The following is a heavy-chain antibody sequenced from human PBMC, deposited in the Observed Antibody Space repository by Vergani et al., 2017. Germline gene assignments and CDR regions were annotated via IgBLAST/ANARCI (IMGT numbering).Heavy chain of an antibody. J-gene: IGHJ5*02. CDR2: ISTTSDTI. CDR3: AREPDYXGSGSYGSRNRFDP. Sequence: DVQLVESGGDLVQPGGSLRLSCAASGFTFSSYSMNWVRQAPGRGLEWISYISTTSDTIYYADSVRGRFTISRDNAKNSLYLEMNSLRVEDTAVYYCAREPDYXGSGSYGSRNRFDPWGQGTLVTVSS. V-gene: IGHV3-48*01. CDR1: GFTFSSYS. D-gene: IGHD3-10*01.